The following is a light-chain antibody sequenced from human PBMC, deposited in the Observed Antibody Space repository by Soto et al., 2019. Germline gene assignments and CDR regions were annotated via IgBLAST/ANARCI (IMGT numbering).Light chain of an antibody. Sequence: QPVLTQSPSASASLGASVKLTCTLSSGHSSYAIAWHQQQPEKDPRYLMKLNSDGSHSKGDGIPDRFSGSSSGAERYLTISSLQSEDEADYYCQTWGTGRVFGGGTKLTVL. CDR1: SGHSSYA. J-gene: IGLJ2*01. V-gene: IGLV4-69*01. CDR3: QTWGTGRV. CDR2: LNSDGSH.